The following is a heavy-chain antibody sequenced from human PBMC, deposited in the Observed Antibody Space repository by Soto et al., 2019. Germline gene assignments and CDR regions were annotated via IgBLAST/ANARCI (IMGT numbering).Heavy chain of an antibody. CDR2: IYWDDGK. CDR1: GFSLTTVGVA. J-gene: IGHJ6*02. D-gene: IGHD3-3*01. V-gene: IGHV2-5*02. Sequence: QITLKESGPTRVKPTQTLTLTCALSGFSLTTVGVAVGWIRRPPGKALEWLALIYWDDGKRYSPSLKTRLSITKDTSKNQVVLMMTNMDPVDTGTYYCAHRRAFIGVVYGMDVWGQGTTVTVSS. CDR3: AHRRAFIGVVYGMDV.